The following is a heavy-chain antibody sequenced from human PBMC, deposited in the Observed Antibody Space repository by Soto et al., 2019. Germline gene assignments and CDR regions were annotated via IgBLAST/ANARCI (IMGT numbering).Heavy chain of an antibody. J-gene: IGHJ6*02. Sequence: PAETLSLTCTVSGGSISRYYWSCIRQPPWKGLEWSGYIYYSGSTNYNPSLKSRVTISVDTSKNQFSLKLSSVTAADTAVYYCARVGEYYRGFSGTLALPMDVWGQGTTVTVSS. CDR2: IYYSGST. V-gene: IGHV4-59*01. D-gene: IGHD3-10*01. CDR3: ARVGEYYRGFSGTLALPMDV. CDR1: GGSISRYY.